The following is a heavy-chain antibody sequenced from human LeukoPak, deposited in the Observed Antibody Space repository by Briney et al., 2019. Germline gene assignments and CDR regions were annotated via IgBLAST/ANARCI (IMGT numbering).Heavy chain of an antibody. CDR1: GFTFSSYS. CDR2: ISSSSSYI. CDR3: ARDRVEYSYGALYFDY. Sequence: GGSLRLSCAASGFTFSSYSMNWVRQAPGKGLEWVSSISSSSSYIYYADSVRGRFTISRDNAKNSLYLQMNSLRAEDTAVYYCARDRVEYSYGALYFDYWGQGTLVTVSS. J-gene: IGHJ4*02. D-gene: IGHD5-18*01. V-gene: IGHV3-21*01.